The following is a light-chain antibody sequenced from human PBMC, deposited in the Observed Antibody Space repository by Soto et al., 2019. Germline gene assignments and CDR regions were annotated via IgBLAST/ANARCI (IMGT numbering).Light chain of an antibody. J-gene: IGKJ4*01. CDR3: QQYDNLLT. CDR2: DAS. Sequence: DIQMTQSPSSLSASVGDRVTITCQASQDISIYLNWYQQKPGKAPKLLNYDASNLETGVPSRFSGSGSGTDFTFTISSLQPEDIATYYCQQYDNLLTFGGGTKVEIK. CDR1: QDISIY. V-gene: IGKV1-33*01.